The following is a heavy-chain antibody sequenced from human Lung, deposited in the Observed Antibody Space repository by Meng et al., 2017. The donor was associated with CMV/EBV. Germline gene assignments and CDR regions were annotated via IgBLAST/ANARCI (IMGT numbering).Heavy chain of an antibody. CDR2: ISSSGSTI. J-gene: IGHJ4*02. Sequence: GESLKISCAASGFTFSSYEMNWVRQAPGKGLEWVSYISSSGSTIYYADSVKGRFTISRDNAKNSLYLQMNSLRSEDTALYYCAKDRYSSSPWDYCDYWGQGTLVTVSS. CDR1: GFTFSSYE. D-gene: IGHD2-15*01. V-gene: IGHV3-48*03. CDR3: AKDRYSSSPWDYCDY.